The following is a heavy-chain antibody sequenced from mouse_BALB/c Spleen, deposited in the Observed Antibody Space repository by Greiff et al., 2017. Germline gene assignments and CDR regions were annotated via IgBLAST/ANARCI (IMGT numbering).Heavy chain of an antibody. D-gene: IGHD1-1*01. J-gene: IGHJ1*01. CDR3: ARRGYGSSYWYFDV. CDR1: GDSITSGY. Sequence: EVQRVESGPNLVKPSQTLSLTCSVTGDSITSGYWNWIRKFPGNKLEYMGYISYSGSTYYNPSLKSRISITRDTSKNQYYLQLNSVTTEDTATYYCARRGYGSSYWYFDVWGAGTTVTVSS. CDR2: ISYSGST. V-gene: IGHV3-8*02.